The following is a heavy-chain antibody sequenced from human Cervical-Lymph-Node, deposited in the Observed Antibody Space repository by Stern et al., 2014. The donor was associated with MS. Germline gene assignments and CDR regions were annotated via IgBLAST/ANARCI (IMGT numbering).Heavy chain of an antibody. Sequence: QVQLVESGGGVVQPGRSLRLSCAVSGFTFSSRGMHWVRQAPGTGLAWVAVISYDGSKKYYADSVKGRFTISRDNSKNTLYLQMNSLRAEDTAVYYCAKGLEISETTQGNYWGQGTLVTVSS. D-gene: IGHD1-7*01. CDR2: ISYDGSKK. CDR3: AKGLEISETTQGNY. V-gene: IGHV3-30*18. J-gene: IGHJ4*02. CDR1: GFTFSSRG.